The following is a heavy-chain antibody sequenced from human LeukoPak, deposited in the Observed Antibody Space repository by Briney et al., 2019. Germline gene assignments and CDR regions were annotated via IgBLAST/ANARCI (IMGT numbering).Heavy chain of an antibody. D-gene: IGHD3-22*01. Sequence: GGSLRLSCAASGFTFSSYSMNWVRQAPGKGLEWVSYISSSSSTIYYADSVKGRFTISRDNAKNSLYLQMNSLRAEDTAVYYCARDPPYDSSGYYPDAFDIWGQGTMVTVSS. J-gene: IGHJ3*02. CDR3: ARDPPYDSSGYYPDAFDI. V-gene: IGHV3-48*01. CDR2: ISSSSSTI. CDR1: GFTFSSYS.